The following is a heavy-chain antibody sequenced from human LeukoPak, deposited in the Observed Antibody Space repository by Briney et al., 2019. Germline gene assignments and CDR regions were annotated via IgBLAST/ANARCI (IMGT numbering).Heavy chain of an antibody. D-gene: IGHD3-10*01. Sequence: PGGSLRLSCVASGFTFSSYWMHWVRQAPGEGLVWVSRINSDGTTTTYADSVKGRFTISRDNAKNTLYLQMNSLRAEDTAVYYCAKDRGSHYYYYMDVWGKGTTVTISS. CDR2: INSDGTTT. CDR1: GFTFSSYW. CDR3: AKDRGSHYYYYMDV. J-gene: IGHJ6*03. V-gene: IGHV3-74*01.